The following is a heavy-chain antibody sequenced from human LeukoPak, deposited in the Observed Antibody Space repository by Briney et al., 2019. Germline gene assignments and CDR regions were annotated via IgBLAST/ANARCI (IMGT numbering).Heavy chain of an antibody. CDR3: ARADCSGSTCYLRRSWFDP. CDR1: GFPFSSFE. V-gene: IGHV3-21*01. D-gene: IGHD2-2*01. J-gene: IGHJ5*02. Sequence: GSLKLSWCGSGFPFSSFENNWGRQAPGEGLEWVSSNNNSSRYIYYRDSVKGRFTISRDDAKNSLYLQMNSLRVEDTAVYYCARADCSGSTCYLRRSWFDPWGQGTLVTVSS. CDR2: NNNSSRYI.